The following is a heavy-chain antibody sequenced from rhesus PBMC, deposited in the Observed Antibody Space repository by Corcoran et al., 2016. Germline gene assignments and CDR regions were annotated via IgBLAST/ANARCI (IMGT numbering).Heavy chain of an antibody. CDR1: GYSISSGYD. CDR3: ARGYYSGSLNRGYFDL. V-gene: IGHV4-76*01. CDR2: IYCSFGST. D-gene: IGHD3-16*01. J-gene: IGHJ2*01. Sequence: QVQLQESGPGVVKPSETLSLTCAVSGYSISSGYDWSWIRQPPGKGLEWIGYIYCSFGSTNYNPSLKNRVTISKDTSRNQFSLKLSSVTAADTAVYYCARGYYSGSLNRGYFDLWGPGTPITISS.